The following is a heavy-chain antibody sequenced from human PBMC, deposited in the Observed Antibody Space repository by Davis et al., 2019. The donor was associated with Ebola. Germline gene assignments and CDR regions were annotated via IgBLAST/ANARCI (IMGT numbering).Heavy chain of an antibody. V-gene: IGHV3-30*18. J-gene: IGHJ2*01. CDR3: AKDFGAGATGFDL. Sequence: PGGSLRLSCAASGFTFSTYAMHWVRQAPGKGLEWVAIVSYDGNDRYYRDSVKGRFTVSRDNSKNTLYLQMNGLRGDDTAVYYCAKDFGAGATGFDLWGRGTLVTVSS. D-gene: IGHD1-26*01. CDR2: VSYDGNDR. CDR1: GFTFSTYA.